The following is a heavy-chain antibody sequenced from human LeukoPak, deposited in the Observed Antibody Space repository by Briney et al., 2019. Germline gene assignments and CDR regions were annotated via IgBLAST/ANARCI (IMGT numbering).Heavy chain of an antibody. CDR2: IFYSGAT. CDR1: GGSISINYN. CDR3: VRHRQWLLFPDY. J-gene: IGHJ4*02. Sequence: SETLSLPCTVSGGSISINYNWGWIRQPPGKGLEWLGSIFYSGATYYSPSLKSRVTISVDTSKNQFSLKLSSMTAADTAVYYCVRHRQWLLFPDYWGQGTLVTVSS. D-gene: IGHD6-19*01. V-gene: IGHV4-39*01.